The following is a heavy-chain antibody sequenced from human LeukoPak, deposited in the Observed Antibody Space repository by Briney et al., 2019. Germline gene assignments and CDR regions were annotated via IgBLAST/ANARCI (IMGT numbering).Heavy chain of an antibody. D-gene: IGHD3-10*01. V-gene: IGHV4-30-4*01. CDR2: IYYSGNT. Sequence: SQTLSLTCTVSGGSISSGDYYWSWIRQPPGEGLEWIGCIYYSGNTYYNPSLKNRVTISVDTSKNQFSLKLSSVTAADTAVYYCAREDGTIVRGVITGGYFQHWGQGTLVTVSS. CDR3: AREDGTIVRGVITGGYFQH. J-gene: IGHJ1*01. CDR1: GGSISSGDYY.